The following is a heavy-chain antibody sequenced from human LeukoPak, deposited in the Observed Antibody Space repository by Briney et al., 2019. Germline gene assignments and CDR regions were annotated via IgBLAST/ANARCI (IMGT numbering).Heavy chain of an antibody. J-gene: IGHJ6*03. CDR2: IYYSGST. V-gene: IGHV4-39*01. Sequence: PSETLSLTCTVSGGSISSSSYYWGWIRQPPGKGLEWIGSIYYSGSTYYNPSLKSRVTISVDTSKNQFSLKLSSVTAADTAVYYCARPRWPRDSSSSSYMDVWGKGTTVTVSS. D-gene: IGHD6-6*01. CDR3: ARPRWPRDSSSSSYMDV. CDR1: GGSISSSSYY.